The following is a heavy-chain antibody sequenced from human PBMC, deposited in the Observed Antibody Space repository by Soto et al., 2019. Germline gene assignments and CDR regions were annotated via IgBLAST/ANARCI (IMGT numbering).Heavy chain of an antibody. V-gene: IGHV3-64*01. J-gene: IGHJ4*02. D-gene: IGHD3-22*01. Sequence: GGSLRLSCAASGFTFSSYAMHWVRQAPGKGLEYVSAISSYGGSTYYANSVKGRFTISRDNSKNTLYLQMGSLRAEDMAVYYCAIDSDGSGHYHFDYWGQRTLVTVSA. CDR2: ISSYGGST. CDR3: AIDSDGSGHYHFDY. CDR1: GFTFSSYA.